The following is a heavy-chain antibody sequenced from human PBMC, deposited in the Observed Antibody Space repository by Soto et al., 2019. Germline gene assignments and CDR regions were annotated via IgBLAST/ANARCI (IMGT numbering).Heavy chain of an antibody. V-gene: IGHV3-53*04. CDR2: IYSGGST. Sequence: VGSLRLSCAASGFTVSSNYMSWVRQAPGKGLEWVSVIYSGGSTYYADSVKGRFTISRHNSKNTLYLQMNSLRAEDTAVYYCARGYYDTLLYGMDVWGQGTTVTVSS. J-gene: IGHJ6*02. CDR1: GFTVSSNY. D-gene: IGHD3-9*01. CDR3: ARGYYDTLLYGMDV.